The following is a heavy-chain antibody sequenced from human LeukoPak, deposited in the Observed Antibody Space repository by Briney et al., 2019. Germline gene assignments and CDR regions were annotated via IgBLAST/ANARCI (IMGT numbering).Heavy chain of an antibody. V-gene: IGHV3-23*01. CDR3: ARASAITITRYYFDY. CDR2: ISGSGGST. D-gene: IGHD3-9*01. CDR1: GFTFSSYA. J-gene: IGHJ4*02. Sequence: GGSLRLSCAASGFTFSSYAMSWVRQTPGKGLEWVSTISGSGGSTYYADSVKGRFTISRDNSKNTLYLQMNSLRAEDTAVYYCARASAITITRYYFDYWGQGTLVTVSS.